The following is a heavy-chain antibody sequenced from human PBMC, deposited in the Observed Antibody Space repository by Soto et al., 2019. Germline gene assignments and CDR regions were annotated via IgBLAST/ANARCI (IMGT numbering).Heavy chain of an antibody. CDR3: ASVLIAAAGTDYFDY. D-gene: IGHD6-13*01. CDR1: GGSISSYY. CDR2: IYYSGST. Sequence: SETLSLTCTVSGGSISSYYWSWIRQPPGKGLEWIGNIYYSGSTKNNPSLKSRVTMSLDTSRNQFSLKLSSVTAADTAVYHCASVLIAAAGTDYFDYWGQGIRVT. J-gene: IGHJ4*02. V-gene: IGHV4-59*01.